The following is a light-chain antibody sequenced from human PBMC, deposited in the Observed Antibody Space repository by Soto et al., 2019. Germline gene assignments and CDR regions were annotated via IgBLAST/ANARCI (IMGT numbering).Light chain of an antibody. J-gene: IGLJ2*01. CDR2: GNS. V-gene: IGLV1-40*01. CDR1: SSNIGAGYD. CDR3: QSYDSSLSGSPV. Sequence: QSVLTQPPSVSGAPGQRVTISCTGSSSNIGAGYDVHWYQQLPGTAPKLLIYGNSNRPSGVPDRFSGSKSGTSASLAITGLQAEDEADYYCQSYDSSLSGSPVFGGGTKLTDL.